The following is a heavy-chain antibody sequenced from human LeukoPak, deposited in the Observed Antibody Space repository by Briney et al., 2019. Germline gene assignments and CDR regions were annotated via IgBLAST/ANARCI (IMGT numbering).Heavy chain of an antibody. V-gene: IGHV3-21*01. D-gene: IGHD3-22*01. CDR3: ARDLYYYDSSGYYPGAFDI. J-gene: IGHJ3*02. Sequence: GGSLRLSCAASGFTFSSYSMNWVRQAPGKGLEWVSSISSSSSYIYYADSVKGRFTISRDNAKNSLYLKMNSLRAEDKAVYYCARDLYYYDSSGYYPGAFDIWGQGTMVTVSS. CDR1: GFTFSSYS. CDR2: ISSSSSYI.